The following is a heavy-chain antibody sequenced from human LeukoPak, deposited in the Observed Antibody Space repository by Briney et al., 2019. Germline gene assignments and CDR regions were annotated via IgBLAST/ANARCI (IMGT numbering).Heavy chain of an antibody. Sequence: SETLSLTCSVSGGSISSYYWTWIRQPAGKGLEWIGRIYTSGSTNYNPSLKSRVTLSMDTSKNQFSLKLSSVTAADTAVYYCAREFGRDSAYYFDYWGQGTLVTVSS. CDR2: IYTSGST. CDR3: AREFGRDSAYYFDY. V-gene: IGHV4-4*07. D-gene: IGHD3-10*01. CDR1: GGSISSYY. J-gene: IGHJ4*02.